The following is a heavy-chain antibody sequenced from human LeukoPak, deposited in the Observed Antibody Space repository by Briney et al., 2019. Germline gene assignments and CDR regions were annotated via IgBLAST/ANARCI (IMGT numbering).Heavy chain of an antibody. CDR2: INPTGGST. V-gene: IGHV1-46*01. CDR3: AGDNSVGDNAWWFDP. CDR1: GYTFTSYY. J-gene: IGHJ5*02. Sequence: GASVKVSCKASGYTFTSYYMHWVRQAPGQGLEWMGLINPTGGSTGYAQKFQGRVTMTRDMSTSTDYMELSSLRSEDTAIYYCAGDNSVGDNAWWFDPWGQGTLVTVSS. D-gene: IGHD1-26*01.